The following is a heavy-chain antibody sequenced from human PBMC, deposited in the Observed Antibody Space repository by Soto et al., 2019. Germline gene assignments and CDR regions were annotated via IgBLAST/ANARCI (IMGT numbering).Heavy chain of an antibody. CDR2: ISYDGSNK. J-gene: IGHJ3*02. D-gene: IGHD3-22*01. CDR3: AKESWDYDSTLGAFDI. V-gene: IGHV3-30*18. CDR1: GFTFSSYG. Sequence: GGSLRLSCAASGFTFSSYGMHWVRQAPGKGLEWVAVISYDGSNKYYGDSVKGRFTISRDNTKKKPYLQMNSLRAEDTAMYYCAKESWDYDSTLGAFDICGQAIMVTVSS.